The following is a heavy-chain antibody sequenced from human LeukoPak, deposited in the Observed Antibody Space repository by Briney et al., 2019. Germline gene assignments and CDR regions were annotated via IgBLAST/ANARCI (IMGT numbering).Heavy chain of an antibody. Sequence: GASVTVSCKASGYTFANYGISWVRLAPGQRLEWMGWTSTYNDNTNYAQKFQDRVTMTTDTSTSTAYMELRSLRSDDTAVYYCARGQIYRYFDLWGRGTLVTVSS. J-gene: IGHJ2*01. CDR2: TSTYNDNT. CDR3: ARGQIYRYFDL. V-gene: IGHV1-18*01. CDR1: GYTFANYG.